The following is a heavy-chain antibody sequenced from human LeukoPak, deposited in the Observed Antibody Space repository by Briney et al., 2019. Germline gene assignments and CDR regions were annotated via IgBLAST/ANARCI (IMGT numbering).Heavy chain of an antibody. D-gene: IGHD3-10*01. CDR1: GGSFSGYY. CDR2: INHSGST. Sequence: PSETLSLTCAVYGGSFSGYYWSWIRQPPGKGLEWIGEINHSGSTNYNPSLKSRVTISVDTSKNQFSLKLSSVTAADTAVYYCARGKRLRFGELIGSGFDYWGQGTLVTVSS. CDR3: ARGKRLRFGELIGSGFDY. V-gene: IGHV4-34*01. J-gene: IGHJ4*02.